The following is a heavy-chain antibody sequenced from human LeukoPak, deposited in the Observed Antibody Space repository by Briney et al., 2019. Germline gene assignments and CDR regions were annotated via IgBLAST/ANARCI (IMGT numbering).Heavy chain of an antibody. V-gene: IGHV1-18*01. CDR3: ARGRVLRYFDWLLSGAFDI. D-gene: IGHD3-9*01. J-gene: IGHJ3*02. Sequence: ASVKVSCKASGYTFTSYGISWVRQAPGQGLEWMGWISAYNGNTNYAQKLRGRVTMTTDTSTSTAYVELRSLRSDDTAVYYCARGRVLRYFDWLLSGAFDIWGQGTMVTVSS. CDR1: GYTFTSYG. CDR2: ISAYNGNT.